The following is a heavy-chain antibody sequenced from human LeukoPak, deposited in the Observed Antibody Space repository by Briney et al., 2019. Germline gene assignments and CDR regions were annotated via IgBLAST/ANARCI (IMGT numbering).Heavy chain of an antibody. V-gene: IGHV3-74*01. J-gene: IGHJ4*02. D-gene: IGHD2-2*01. CDR1: GFTFSSYW. Sequence: GGSLRLSCEASGFTFSSYWMHWVRQAPGKGLVWVSRINSDGSSTSYADSVKGRFTISRDNAKNTLYLQMNSLRAEDTAVYYCARGYCSSTNCPKAYYFDYWGQGTLVTVAS. CDR3: ARGYCSSTNCPKAYYFDY. CDR2: INSDGSST.